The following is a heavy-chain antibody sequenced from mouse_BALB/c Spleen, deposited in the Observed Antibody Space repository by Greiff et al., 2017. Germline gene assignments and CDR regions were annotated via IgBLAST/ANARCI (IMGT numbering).Heavy chain of an antibody. J-gene: IGHJ4*01. CDR3: NPYRYDHPMDY. Sequence: VQLKQSGAELVRPGASVKLSCTASGFNIKDYYMHWVKQRPEQGLEWIGWIDPENGDTEYAPKFQGKATMTADTSSNTAYLQLSSLTSEDTAVYYSNPYRYDHPMDYWGQGTSVTVSS. CDR2: IDPENGDT. CDR1: GFNIKDYY. V-gene: IGHV14-4*02. D-gene: IGHD2-14*01.